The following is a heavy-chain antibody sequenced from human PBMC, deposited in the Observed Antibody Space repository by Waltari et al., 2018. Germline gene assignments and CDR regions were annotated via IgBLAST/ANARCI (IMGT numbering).Heavy chain of an antibody. CDR1: GGSISSGSNK. D-gene: IGHD3-10*01. CDR3: ARLPSASGSFGWFDP. V-gene: IGHV4-31*03. J-gene: IGHJ5*02. Sequence: QLHLQASGPGLVKSSQTLSVTCTVSGGSISSGSNKWSWIRQHVEKGLEWIGYINYSGFTKYTPSLQSRVIISVDTSQNQFSLQLSSVTAADTAVYFCARLPSASGSFGWFDPWGLGALVTVSS. CDR2: INYSGFT.